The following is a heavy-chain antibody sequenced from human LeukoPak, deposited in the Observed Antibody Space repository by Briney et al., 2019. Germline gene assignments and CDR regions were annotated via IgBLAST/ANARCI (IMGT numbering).Heavy chain of an antibody. J-gene: IGHJ4*02. Sequence: RPGGSLRLSCAPSGFTFNIYWMQWVRHVPGKGLVWVSRIDSNGGGATYADSVKGRFTTSRDNGNNTMYLQMNSLRAEDTAIYYCARAKYSSRWSLDYWGQGALVTVSS. CDR3: ARAKYSSRWSLDY. CDR1: GFTFNIYW. D-gene: IGHD6-13*01. CDR2: IDSNGGGA. V-gene: IGHV3-74*03.